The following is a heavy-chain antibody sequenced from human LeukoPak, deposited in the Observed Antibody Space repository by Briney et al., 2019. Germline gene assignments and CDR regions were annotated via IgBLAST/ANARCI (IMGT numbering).Heavy chain of an antibody. CDR2: ISGSGGST. D-gene: IGHD3-10*01. CDR1: GFTFSSYA. Sequence: QPGGSLRLSCAASGFTFSSYAMSWVRQAPGKGLEWVSAISGSGGSTYYADSVKGRFTISRDNSKNTLYLQMNSLRAEDTAVYYCAKDWVRGVVGPNYFDYWGQGTLVTVSS. J-gene: IGHJ4*02. CDR3: AKDWVRGVVGPNYFDY. V-gene: IGHV3-23*01.